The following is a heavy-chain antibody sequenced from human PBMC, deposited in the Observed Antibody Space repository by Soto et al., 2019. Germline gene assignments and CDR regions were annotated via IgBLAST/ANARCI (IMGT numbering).Heavy chain of an antibody. V-gene: IGHV3-15*07. J-gene: IGHJ4*02. Sequence: EVQLVESGGGLVKPGGSLRLSCAASGFTSTNAWMNWVRQAPGQGLEWVGRLKGKNEGGTTDYAAPVNGRFIISRDDGKNTLYLQMNSLKTADTAVYYCTTRWRGPFDYWGQGALVTVSS. CDR1: GFTSTNAW. CDR3: TTRWRGPFDY. D-gene: IGHD2-15*01. CDR2: LKGKNEGGTT.